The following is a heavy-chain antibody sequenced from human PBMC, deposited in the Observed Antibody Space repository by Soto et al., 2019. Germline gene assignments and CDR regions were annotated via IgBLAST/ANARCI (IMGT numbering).Heavy chain of an antibody. D-gene: IGHD3-16*01. Sequence: QVQLVESGGGVVQPGRSLRLSCAASGFTFSSYGMHWVRQAPGKGLEWVAVIWYDGSNKYYADSVKGRFTISRDNSKNTLYLQMNSLRAEDTAVYYCARESHRGIMAALNWFDPWGQGTLVTVSS. CDR1: GFTFSSYG. CDR3: ARESHRGIMAALNWFDP. CDR2: IWYDGSNK. J-gene: IGHJ5*02. V-gene: IGHV3-33*01.